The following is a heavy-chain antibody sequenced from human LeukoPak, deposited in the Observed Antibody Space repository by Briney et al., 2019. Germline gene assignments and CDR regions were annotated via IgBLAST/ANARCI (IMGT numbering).Heavy chain of an antibody. Sequence: ASVKVSCKASGYTFTSYGISWVRQAPGQGLEWMGWISAYNGNTNYAQKLQGRVTMTTDTSTSTAYMELRSLRSDDTAVYYCARVDPGYSSSSAYADNWFDPWGQGTLVTVSS. CDR3: ARVDPGYSSSSAYADNWFDP. D-gene: IGHD6-6*01. CDR1: GYTFTSYG. J-gene: IGHJ5*02. V-gene: IGHV1-18*01. CDR2: ISAYNGNT.